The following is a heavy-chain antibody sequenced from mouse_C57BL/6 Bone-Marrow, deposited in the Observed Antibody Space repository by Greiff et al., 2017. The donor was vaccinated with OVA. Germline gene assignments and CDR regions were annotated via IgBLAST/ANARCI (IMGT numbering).Heavy chain of an antibody. CDR1: GFSLTSYG. V-gene: IGHV2-2*01. Sequence: VQLVESGPGLVQPSQSLSITCTVSGFSLTSYGVHWVRQSPGKGLEWLGVIWSGGSTDYNAAFISRLSISKDNSKSQVFFKMNSLQADDTAIYYCARKWGVKNYWYFDVWGTGTTVTVSS. CDR3: ARKWGVKNYWYFDV. CDR2: IWSGGST. J-gene: IGHJ1*03. D-gene: IGHD1-3*01.